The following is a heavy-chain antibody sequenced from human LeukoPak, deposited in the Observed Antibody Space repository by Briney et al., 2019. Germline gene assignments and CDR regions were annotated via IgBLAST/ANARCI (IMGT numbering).Heavy chain of an antibody. D-gene: IGHD5-12*01. Sequence: GGTLRLSCAASGFTFRSDWMSWVRQAPGKGLEWVANIKQDGSGKYYEASVKSRVTISVDKSKNSLYLQMNSLRAEGTAVYYCARERNSGYDWYFDQGGEGTLVTVSS. CDR1: GFTFRSDW. CDR2: IKQDGSGK. V-gene: IGHV3-7*03. CDR3: ARERNSGYDWYFDQ. J-gene: IGHJ4*02.